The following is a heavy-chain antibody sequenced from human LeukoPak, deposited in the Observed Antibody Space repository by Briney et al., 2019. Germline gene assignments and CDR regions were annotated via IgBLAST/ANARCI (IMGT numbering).Heavy chain of an antibody. J-gene: IGHJ4*02. D-gene: IGHD3-10*01. CDR3: ARGGVTMVRGVITFDY. Sequence: GGSLRLSCAASGFTFSSYWMHWVRQAPGKGLVWVSRINTDGSSTSYADSVKGRFTISRDNAKNTLYLQMNSLRAEDTAVYYCARGGVTMVRGVITFDYWGQGTLVTVSS. CDR1: GFTFSSYW. V-gene: IGHV3-74*01. CDR2: INTDGSST.